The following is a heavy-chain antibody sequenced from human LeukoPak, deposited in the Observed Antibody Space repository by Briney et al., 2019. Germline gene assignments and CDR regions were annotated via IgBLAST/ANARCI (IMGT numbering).Heavy chain of an antibody. CDR1: GYTFTGYY. CDR2: INPNSGGT. D-gene: IGHD3-22*01. V-gene: IGHV1-2*02. J-gene: IGHJ3*02. Sequence: ASVKVSCKASGYTFTGYYMHWVRQAPGQGLEWMGWINPNSGGTNYAQKFQGRVTMTRDTSISTAYMELSRLRSDDTAVYYCASREDSSGYYLWDAFDIWGQGTMVTVSS. CDR3: ASREDSSGYYLWDAFDI.